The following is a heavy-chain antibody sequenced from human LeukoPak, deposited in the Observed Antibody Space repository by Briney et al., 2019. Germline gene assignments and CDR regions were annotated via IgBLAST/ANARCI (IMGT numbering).Heavy chain of an antibody. CDR1: GYTFTSYG. Sequence: ASVKVSCKASGYTFTSYGISWVRQAPGQGLEWMGWISAYYGNTNYAQKLQGRVTMTTDTSTSTAYMELRSLRSDDTAVYYCARDQGYDFWSGYYRDFDYWGQGTLVTVSS. V-gene: IGHV1-18*01. D-gene: IGHD3-3*01. CDR3: ARDQGYDFWSGYYRDFDY. CDR2: ISAYYGNT. J-gene: IGHJ4*02.